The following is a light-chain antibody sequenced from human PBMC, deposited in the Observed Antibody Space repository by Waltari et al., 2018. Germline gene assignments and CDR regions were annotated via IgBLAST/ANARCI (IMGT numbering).Light chain of an antibody. V-gene: IGLV2-14*01. CDR2: DVT. CDR3: SSYTSYTTLI. CDR1: SGDVGRYNY. Sequence: QSALTQPASVSGSPGQSITITCTGTSGDVGRYNYVSWFQQHPGKAPKIMIYDVTKRPAGISYRFSGSKSGKTASLTSSGLQADDEAEYYCSSYTSYTTLIFGGGTELTVL. J-gene: IGLJ2*01.